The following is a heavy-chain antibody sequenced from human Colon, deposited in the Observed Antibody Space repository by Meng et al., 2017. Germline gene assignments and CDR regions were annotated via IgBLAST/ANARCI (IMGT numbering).Heavy chain of an antibody. D-gene: IGHD3-22*01. CDR2: TRNKANSYTT. Sequence: GESLKISCAASGFTFSDHYMDWVRQAPGKGLEWVGRTRNKANSYTTEYAASVKGRFTISRDDSKNSLYLQMNSLKTEDTAVYYCARASLTYYYDSSGKYYVKEDFQHWGQGTLVTVSS. J-gene: IGHJ1*01. CDR3: ARASLTYYYDSSGKYYVKEDFQH. CDR1: GFTFSDHY. V-gene: IGHV3-72*01.